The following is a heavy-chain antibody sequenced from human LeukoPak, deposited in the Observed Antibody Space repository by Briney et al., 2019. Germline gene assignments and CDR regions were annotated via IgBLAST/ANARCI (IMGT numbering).Heavy chain of an antibody. D-gene: IGHD2-15*01. CDR1: GYTFTDYY. V-gene: IGHV1-2*02. J-gene: IGHJ4*02. Sequence: ASVTVSCTASGYTFTDYYMHWVRQAPGQGLEWVGWINSNSGGTNYAQKFQGRVTMTRDTSISAAYMELSRLRSDDTGMYDCAIEVSEGYCSGGSCIYFDYWGQGTLVTVSS. CDR3: AIEVSEGYCSGGSCIYFDY. CDR2: INSNSGGT.